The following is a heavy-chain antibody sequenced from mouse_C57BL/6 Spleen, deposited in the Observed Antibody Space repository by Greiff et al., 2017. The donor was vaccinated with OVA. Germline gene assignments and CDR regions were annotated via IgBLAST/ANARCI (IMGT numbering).Heavy chain of an antibody. D-gene: IGHD1-1*01. CDR2: IYPGSGST. V-gene: IGHV1-55*01. CDR3: ARSRSTTVIAKGDY. J-gene: IGHJ2*01. CDR1: GYTFTSYW. Sequence: QVQLQQPGAELVKPGASVKMSCKASGYTFTSYWITWVKQRPGQGLEWIGDIYPGSGSTNYNEKFKSKATLTVDTSSSTAYMQLSSLTSEDSAVYYCARSRSTTVIAKGDYWGQGTTLTVSS.